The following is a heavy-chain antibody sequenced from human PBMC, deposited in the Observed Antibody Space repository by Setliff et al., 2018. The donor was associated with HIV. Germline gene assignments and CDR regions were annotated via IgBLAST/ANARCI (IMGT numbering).Heavy chain of an antibody. CDR2: IFPRDSET. V-gene: IGHV5-51*01. CDR1: GYSFPNDW. CDR3: TRHPLRPGIAGYFYFVDV. J-gene: IGHJ6*03. D-gene: IGHD3-9*01. Sequence: GESLTISCKESGYSFPNDWIGWVRQKPGKGLEWVAIIFPRDSETRYSPSFEGQVTISVDRSLNTVYLQWSRLRASDSAIYYCTRHPLRPGIAGYFYFVDVWGTGTTVTVSS.